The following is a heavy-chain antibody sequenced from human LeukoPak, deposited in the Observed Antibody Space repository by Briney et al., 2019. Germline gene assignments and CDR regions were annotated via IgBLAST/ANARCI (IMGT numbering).Heavy chain of an antibody. CDR3: ARVRRYDYVWGSYPY. CDR1: GYTFTGYY. V-gene: IGHV1-2*02. D-gene: IGHD3-16*02. Sequence: GASVKVSCKASGYTFTGYYMHWVRQAPGQGLEWMGWINPNSGGTNYAQKFQGRVTMTRDTSISTAYMELSRLRSDDTAVYYCARVRRYDYVWGSYPYWGQGTLVTVSS. J-gene: IGHJ4*02. CDR2: INPNSGGT.